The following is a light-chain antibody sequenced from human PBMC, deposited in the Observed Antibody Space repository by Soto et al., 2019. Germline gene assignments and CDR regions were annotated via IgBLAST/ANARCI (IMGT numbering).Light chain of an antibody. CDR2: GAS. V-gene: IGKV1-6*01. J-gene: IGKJ4*01. Sequence: AIQMTQSPSSLSASVGDRVTITCRASQGIRNDLGWYQQKPGKAPKLLIFGASGLQSRVPSRFSGSGSGTDFTLTISSLQPEDFATYYCLQDYSYPLTFGGGTKVEIK. CDR3: LQDYSYPLT. CDR1: QGIRND.